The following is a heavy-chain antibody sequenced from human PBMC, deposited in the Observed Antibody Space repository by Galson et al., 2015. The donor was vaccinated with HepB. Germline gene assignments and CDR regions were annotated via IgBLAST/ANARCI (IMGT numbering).Heavy chain of an antibody. CDR3: AKSIGTRSFDY. D-gene: IGHD1-1*01. V-gene: IGHV4-59*08. Sequence: SETLSLTCTVSGGSINNNYWSWIRQLPGKGLEWIGCVYYSGRSNYNSSLKSRVTISVDTSNNQFSLKLTSVTASDSAVYYCAKSIGTRSFDYWGQGILVTVSS. CDR2: VYYSGRS. CDR1: GGSINNNY. J-gene: IGHJ4*02.